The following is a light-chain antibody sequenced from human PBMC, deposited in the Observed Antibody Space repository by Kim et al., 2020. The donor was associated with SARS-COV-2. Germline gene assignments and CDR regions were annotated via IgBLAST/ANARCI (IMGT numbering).Light chain of an antibody. CDR1: SLRSYY. Sequence: VALGQTVRITCQGDSLRSYYASWYQQKPGQAPGLVIYGKNNRPSGIPDRFSGSSSGNTASLTITGAQAEDEADYYCNSRDSSGNVVFGGGTQLTVL. J-gene: IGLJ2*01. CDR2: GKN. V-gene: IGLV3-19*01. CDR3: NSRDSSGNVV.